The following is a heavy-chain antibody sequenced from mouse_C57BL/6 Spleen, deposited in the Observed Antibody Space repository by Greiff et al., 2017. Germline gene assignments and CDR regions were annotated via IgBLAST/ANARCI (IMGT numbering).Heavy chain of an antibody. D-gene: IGHD3-3*01. J-gene: IGHJ4*01. CDR2: IYPGDGDT. Sequence: QVQLKESGPELVKPGASVKISCKASGYAFSSSWMNWVKQRPGKGLEWIGRIYPGDGDTNYNGKFKGKATLTADKSSSTAYMQLSILTSEDSAVYFCARDDYAMDYWGQGTSVTVSS. CDR1: GYAFSSSW. CDR3: ARDDYAMDY. V-gene: IGHV1-82*01.